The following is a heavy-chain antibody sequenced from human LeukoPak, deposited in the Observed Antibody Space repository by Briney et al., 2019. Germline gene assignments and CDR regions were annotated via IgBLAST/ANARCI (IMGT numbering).Heavy chain of an antibody. CDR2: ISGSGDST. V-gene: IGHV3-23*01. J-gene: IGHJ5*02. D-gene: IGHD2-21*02. Sequence: GGSLRLSCAGSGFTFSSYAMSWVRQAPGKGLEWVSAISGSGDSTYYADSMKGRFTSSRDNSKNTLYLQMSSLRAEDTAIYYCAREASDWPNNWFDTWDQGTLVTVSS. CDR3: AREASDWPNNWFDT. CDR1: GFTFSSYA.